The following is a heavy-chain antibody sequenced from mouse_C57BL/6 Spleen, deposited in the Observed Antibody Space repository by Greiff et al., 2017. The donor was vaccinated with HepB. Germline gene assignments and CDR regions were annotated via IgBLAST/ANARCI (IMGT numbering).Heavy chain of an antibody. CDR1: GYTFTSYW. Sequence: QVQLQQPWAELVKPGASVKLSCKASGYTFTSYWMHWVKQRPGQGLEWIGMIHPNSGSTNYNEKFKSKATLTVDKSSSTAYMQLSSLTSEDSAVYYCARIYDGYLYYWGQGTTLTVSS. J-gene: IGHJ2*01. D-gene: IGHD2-3*01. CDR3: ARIYDGYLYY. CDR2: IHPNSGST. V-gene: IGHV1-64*01.